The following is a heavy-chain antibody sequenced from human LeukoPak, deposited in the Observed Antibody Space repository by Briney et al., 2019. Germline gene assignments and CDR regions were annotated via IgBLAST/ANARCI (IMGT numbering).Heavy chain of an antibody. Sequence: GGSLRLSCAASGFTFSSYGMYWVRQAPGKGLEWVAFIRYDGSNKYYADSVKGRCTISRDNSKNTLYLQMNSLRAEDTAVYYCAKDRPNFHENSGHYYRRDGDSWGQGTLVTVSS. V-gene: IGHV3-30*02. CDR3: AKDRPNFHENSGHYYRRDGDS. J-gene: IGHJ5*01. D-gene: IGHD3-22*01. CDR1: GFTFSSYG. CDR2: IRYDGSNK.